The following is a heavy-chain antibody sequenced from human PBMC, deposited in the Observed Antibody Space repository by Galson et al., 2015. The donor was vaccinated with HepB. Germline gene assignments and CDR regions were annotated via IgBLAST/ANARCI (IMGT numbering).Heavy chain of an antibody. CDR3: ARALVVVTGPYSPYFDY. J-gene: IGHJ4*02. Sequence: SLRLSCAASGFTFSTYTMNWVRQAPGKGLEWVSSISSSSDYIYYADSVKGRFTISRDNAKNSLYLQMNSLRAEDTAVYYCARALVVVTGPYSPYFDYWGQGTPVTVSS. CDR2: ISSSSDYI. V-gene: IGHV3-21*01. CDR1: GFTFSTYT. D-gene: IGHD2-21*02.